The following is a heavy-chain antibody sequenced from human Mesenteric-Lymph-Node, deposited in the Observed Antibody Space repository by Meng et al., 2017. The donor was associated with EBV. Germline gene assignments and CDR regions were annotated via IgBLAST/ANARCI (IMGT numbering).Heavy chain of an antibody. CDR3: SSESWRAFDY. CDR2: TYNRYKWYN. CDR1: GYSVSATNVA. J-gene: IGHJ4*02. Sequence: VQPQTSGTRLVKPSQTLSLTCDSSGYSVSATNVAWKWIRQSPSRGLEWLGRTYNRYKWYNEYVQSGKTRITNNPETSKSVYFMHLNSVDTDDSAGDNGSSESWRAFDYWGQGTLVTVSS. V-gene: IGHV6-1*01.